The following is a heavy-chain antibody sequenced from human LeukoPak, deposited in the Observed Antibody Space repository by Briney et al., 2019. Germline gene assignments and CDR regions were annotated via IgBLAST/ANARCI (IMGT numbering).Heavy chain of an antibody. D-gene: IGHD3-9*01. J-gene: IGHJ4*02. CDR2: INPNSGGT. CDR3: ARARGYFDWLPPFDY. V-gene: IGHV1-2*02. CDR1: VYTFTGYY. Sequence: ASVTVSCKASVYTFTGYYMHWVRQAPGQGLEWMGWINPNSGGTNYAQKLQGRVTMTRDTSISTAYMELSRLRSDDTAVYYCARARGYFDWLPPFDYWGQGTLVTVSS.